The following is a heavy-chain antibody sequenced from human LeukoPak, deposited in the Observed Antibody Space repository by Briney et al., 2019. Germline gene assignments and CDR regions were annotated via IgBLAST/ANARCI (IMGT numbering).Heavy chain of an antibody. J-gene: IGHJ4*02. Sequence: SVKVSCKASGYTFSSYYMHWVRQAPGQGLEWMGGIIPIFGTANYAQKFQGRVTITADESTSTAYMELSSLRSEDTAVYYCASSDSGSYSAHDYWGQGTLVTVSS. CDR2: IIPIFGTA. CDR3: ASSDSGSYSAHDY. CDR1: GYTFSSYY. V-gene: IGHV1-69*13. D-gene: IGHD1-26*01.